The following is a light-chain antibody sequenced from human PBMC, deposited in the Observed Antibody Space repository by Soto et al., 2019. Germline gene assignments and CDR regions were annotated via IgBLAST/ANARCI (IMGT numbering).Light chain of an antibody. CDR2: EVS. Sequence: QSVLTQPPSVSGAPGQRVTIPCTGSGSNIGVGYEVHWYQQLPGTAPKLMIYEVSNRPSGVSHRFSGSKSGNTASLTISGLQAEDEADYYCCSHTSSSPYVFGTGTKLTVL. J-gene: IGLJ1*01. CDR1: GSNIGVGYE. V-gene: IGLV1-40*01. CDR3: CSHTSSSPYV.